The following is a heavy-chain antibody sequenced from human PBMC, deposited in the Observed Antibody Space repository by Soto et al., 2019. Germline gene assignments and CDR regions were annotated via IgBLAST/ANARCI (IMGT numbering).Heavy chain of an antibody. J-gene: IGHJ6*02. CDR1: GGSIDSAGYY. CDR3: AGPTDDYGDPIDV. CDR2: IYYSGSS. D-gene: IGHD4-17*01. Sequence: QVQLQESGPGLVKPSQTLSLTCTVSGGSIDSAGYYWSRIRQHPGKGLVWIGYIYYSGSSYYNPSLTSPALMSIDTSKNRYTLKLTSVTAADKAVYYGAGPTDDYGDPIDVCGQGTTVTVSS. V-gene: IGHV4-31*01.